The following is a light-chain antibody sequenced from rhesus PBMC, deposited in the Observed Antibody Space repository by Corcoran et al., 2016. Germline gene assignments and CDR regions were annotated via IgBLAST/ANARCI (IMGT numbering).Light chain of an antibody. Sequence: DIQMTQSPSSLSASVGERVTITCRASQGLGTWLAWYQVKPGKAPKLLIHKASSLQVGVPSRFSGSGSGTDFTLTISSLQPEDFATYYCQQCNSPPWTFGQGTKVEI. V-gene: IGKV1-21*01. J-gene: IGKJ1*01. CDR1: QGLGTW. CDR2: KAS. CDR3: QQCNSPPWT.